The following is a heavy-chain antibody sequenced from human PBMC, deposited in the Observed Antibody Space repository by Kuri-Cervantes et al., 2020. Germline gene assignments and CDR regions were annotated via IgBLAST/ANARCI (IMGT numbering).Heavy chain of an antibody. CDR1: GFTFSTYA. CDR3: ARGTLDV. Sequence: GGSLRLSCAASGFTFSTYAVSWVRQAPGKGLEWVSTISASGASTYYADSVEGRFTISRDNTRNTLFLQLNSLRAEDADVCYCARGTLDVWGKGTTVTVSS. J-gene: IGHJ6*04. CDR2: ISASGAST. V-gene: IGHV3-23*01.